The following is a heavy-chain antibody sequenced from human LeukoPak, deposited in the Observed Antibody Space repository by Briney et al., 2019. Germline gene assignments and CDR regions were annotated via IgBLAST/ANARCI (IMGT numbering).Heavy chain of an antibody. CDR3: ARDGVVVIPAALGRKRTYNWFDP. D-gene: IGHD2-2*01. J-gene: IGHJ5*02. CDR2: INTDGSST. V-gene: IGHV3-74*01. Sequence: GGSLRLSCAASGFTFSSYWMHWVRQAPGKGLVWVSRINTDGSSTSYADSVKGRFTISRDNAKNSLYLQMNSLRAEDTAVYYCARDGVVVIPAALGRKRTYNWFDPWGQGTLVTVSS. CDR1: GFTFSSYW.